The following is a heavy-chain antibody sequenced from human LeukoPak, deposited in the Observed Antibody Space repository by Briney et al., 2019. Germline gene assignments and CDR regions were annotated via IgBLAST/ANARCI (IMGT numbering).Heavy chain of an antibody. CDR2: ISKSGDHT. CDR1: GLTFNNYA. J-gene: IGHJ4*02. V-gene: IGHV3-23*01. Sequence: GGSLRLSCAVSGLTFNNYAMSWVRQAPGKGLEWVSAISKSGDHTYYAASAKGRFTIYRDNSKNTLYLQMNSLRAEDTAVYYCAKVATNYGGNYFDYWGQGTLVTVSS. D-gene: IGHD3-10*01. CDR3: AKVATNYGGNYFDY.